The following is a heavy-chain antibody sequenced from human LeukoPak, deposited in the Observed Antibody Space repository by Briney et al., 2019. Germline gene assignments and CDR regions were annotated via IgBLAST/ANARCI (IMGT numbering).Heavy chain of an antibody. V-gene: IGHV4-34*01. CDR2: INHSGST. CDR1: GGSFSGYY. J-gene: IGHJ3*02. CDR3: ARARGYSYGPDAFDI. D-gene: IGHD5-18*01. Sequence: SETLSLTCAVYGGSFSGYYWSWIRQPPGKGLEWIGEINHSGSTNYNPSIKSRVTISVDTSKNQFSLKLSSVTAADTAVYYCARARGYSYGPDAFDIWGQGTMVTVSS.